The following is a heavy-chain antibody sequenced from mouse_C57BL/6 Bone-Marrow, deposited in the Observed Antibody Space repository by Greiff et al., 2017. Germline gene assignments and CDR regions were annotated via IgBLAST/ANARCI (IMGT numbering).Heavy chain of an antibody. Sequence: QVQLQQSGAELVRPGTSVKMSCKASGYTFTNYWIGWAKQRPGHGLEWIGDIDPGGGYTNYNEKFKGKATLTEDKSSSTAYMQFSSLTSEDSAIYYCARYDYGSSSPRYFDVWGTGTTVTVSS. J-gene: IGHJ1*03. CDR2: IDPGGGYT. V-gene: IGHV1-63*01. CDR1: GYTFTNYW. D-gene: IGHD1-1*01. CDR3: ARYDYGSSSPRYFDV.